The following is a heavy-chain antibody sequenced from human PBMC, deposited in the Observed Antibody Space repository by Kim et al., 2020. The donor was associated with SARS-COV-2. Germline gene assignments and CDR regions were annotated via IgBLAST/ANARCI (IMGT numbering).Heavy chain of an antibody. J-gene: IGHJ4*01. D-gene: IGHD3-10*01. CDR2: ISWDKGTL. V-gene: IGHV3-9*01. CDR1: GFNIGDYA. Sequence: GGSLRLSCAASGFNIGDYAMHWVRQPPGKGLEWVSGISWDKGTLEYADSLKGRSTISRDDAKSSLYLNVNSLRVEDTAVYFCAKDFGHGVRGVIEYWGQG. CDR3: AKDFGHGVRGVIEY.